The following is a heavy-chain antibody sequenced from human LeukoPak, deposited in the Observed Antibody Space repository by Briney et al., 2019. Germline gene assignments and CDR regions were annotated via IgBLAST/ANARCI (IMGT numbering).Heavy chain of an antibody. CDR3: ARAERHGGAFDI. V-gene: IGHV1-2*02. Sequence: ASVKVSCKASGYTFTYYPMHWVRQAPGQGLEWMGWINPNSGDTNYAQKFQGRVTMTRDMSTSTVCMELSSLRSEDTAVYYCARAERHGGAFDIWGQGTMVTVSS. D-gene: IGHD1-1*01. J-gene: IGHJ3*02. CDR1: GYTFTYYP. CDR2: INPNSGDT.